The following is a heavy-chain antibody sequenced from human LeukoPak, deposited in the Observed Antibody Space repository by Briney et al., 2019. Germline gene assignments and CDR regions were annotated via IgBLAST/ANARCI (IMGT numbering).Heavy chain of an antibody. Sequence: GGSLRLSCAASGFIFSNYEMNWVRQAPGKGLEWVSYISSSGSTIYYADSVKGRFTISRDNAKDSLFLQMNSLRPEDTAVYYCARISEGIAARYWGQGTLVTVSS. D-gene: IGHD6-6*01. V-gene: IGHV3-48*03. CDR1: GFIFSNYE. CDR2: ISSSGSTI. J-gene: IGHJ4*02. CDR3: ARISEGIAARY.